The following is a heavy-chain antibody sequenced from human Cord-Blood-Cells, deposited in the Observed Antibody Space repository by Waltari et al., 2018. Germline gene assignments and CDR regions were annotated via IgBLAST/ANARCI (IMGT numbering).Heavy chain of an antibody. Sequence: QLQLQESGPGLVKPSETLSLTCTVSGGSISSSSYYWGWIRQPPGKGLEWIGSIYYSGGTYYSPSLKSRVTISVDTSKTQFSLKLSSVTAADTAVYYCARHPDYGDYVSYYFDYWGQGTLVTVSS. CDR1: GGSISSSSYY. CDR2: IYYSGGT. CDR3: ARHPDYGDYVSYYFDY. V-gene: IGHV4-39*01. J-gene: IGHJ4*02. D-gene: IGHD4-17*01.